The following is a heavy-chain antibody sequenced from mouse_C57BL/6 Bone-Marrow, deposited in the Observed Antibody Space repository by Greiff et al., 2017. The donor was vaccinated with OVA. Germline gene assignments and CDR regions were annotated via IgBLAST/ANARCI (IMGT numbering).Heavy chain of an antibody. CDR2: IWSGGST. J-gene: IGHJ2*01. CDR1: GFSLTSYG. CDR3: ARNSVGYYYGSSPFGY. V-gene: IGHV2-2*01. D-gene: IGHD1-1*01. Sequence: QVQLKESGPGLVQPSQSLSITCTVSGFSLTSYGVHWVRQSPGKGLEWLGVIWSGGSTDYNAAFISRLSISKDNSKSQVFFKMNSLQADDTAIYYCARNSVGYYYGSSPFGYWGQGTTLTVSS.